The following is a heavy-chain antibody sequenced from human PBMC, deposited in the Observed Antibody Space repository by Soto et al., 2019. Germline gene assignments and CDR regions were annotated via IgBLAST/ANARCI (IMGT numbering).Heavy chain of an antibody. V-gene: IGHV3-23*01. CDR3: AKDDYGYWFDP. Sequence: VQLFQSGGGLVQPGNSLKLSCAASGFTLSNYAMSWVRQAPGKGLEWVSSLSVNGGTTYYAESVNGRFTISRDKSTNTLYLQMNSLRAEDTAVYHCAKDDYGYWFDPWGQGTLVTVSS. D-gene: IGHD3-16*01. J-gene: IGHJ5*02. CDR1: GFTLSNYA. CDR2: LSVNGGTT.